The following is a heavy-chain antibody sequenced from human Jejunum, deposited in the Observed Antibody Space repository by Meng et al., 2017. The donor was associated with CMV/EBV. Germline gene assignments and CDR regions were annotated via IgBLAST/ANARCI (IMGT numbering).Heavy chain of an antibody. Sequence: VSPGVYSSGSVPPAPGKGREWSCFIHDTVGAQYTPPLRSRAASSSDTSKNEFSLKLNSVTAADTAVYCCARHIPASITFRYYFAYWGQGALVTVSS. CDR3: ARHIPASITFRYYFAY. V-gene: IGHV4-61*08. D-gene: IGHD5-24*01. J-gene: IGHJ4*02. CDR1: VSPGVYS. CDR2: IHDTVGA.